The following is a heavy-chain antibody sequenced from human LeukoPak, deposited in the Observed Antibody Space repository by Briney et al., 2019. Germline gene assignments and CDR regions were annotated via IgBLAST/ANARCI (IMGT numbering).Heavy chain of an antibody. D-gene: IGHD1-26*01. CDR2: ISGSGGST. CDR3: AKIAETSGSYGQGYDY. CDR1: GFTFSSYG. J-gene: IGHJ4*02. Sequence: GGSLRLSCAASGFTFSSYGMSWVRQAPGKGLEWVSAISGSGGSTYYADSVKGRFTISRDNSKNTLYLQMNSLRVEDTAVYYCAKIAETSGSYGQGYDYWGQGTLVTVSS. V-gene: IGHV3-23*01.